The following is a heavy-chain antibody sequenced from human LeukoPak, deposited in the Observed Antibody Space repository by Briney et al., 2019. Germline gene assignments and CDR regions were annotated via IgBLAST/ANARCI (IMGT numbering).Heavy chain of an antibody. V-gene: IGHV7-4-1*02. Sequence: ASVKVSCKASGYTFTIYAMNWVRQAPGQGLEWMGWINTNTGNPTYAQGFTGRFVFSLDTSVSTAYLQISSLKAEDTAVYYCARDYTDAYSSLGYYFDYWGQGTLVTVSS. CDR2: INTNTGNP. J-gene: IGHJ4*02. D-gene: IGHD6-6*01. CDR1: GYTFTIYA. CDR3: ARDYTDAYSSLGYYFDY.